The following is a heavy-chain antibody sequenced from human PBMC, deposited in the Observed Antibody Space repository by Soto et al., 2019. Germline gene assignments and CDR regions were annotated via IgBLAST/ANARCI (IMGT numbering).Heavy chain of an antibody. V-gene: IGHV3-23*01. Sequence: HPGGCLRLSCAASGFAFNTYSMTWVRQAPGKGLEWVSGIIGSGERTYYADSVKARFTISRDNSQNTLYLQMNSLRVEDTAVYYCAAYSGWSFDWWGQGTLVTVSS. CDR2: IIGSGERT. D-gene: IGHD6-19*01. CDR1: GFAFNTYS. J-gene: IGHJ4*02. CDR3: AAYSGWSFDW.